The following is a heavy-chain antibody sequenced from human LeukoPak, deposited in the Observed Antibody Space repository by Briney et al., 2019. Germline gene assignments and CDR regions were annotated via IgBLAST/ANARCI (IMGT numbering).Heavy chain of an antibody. D-gene: IGHD4-23*01. J-gene: IGHJ4*02. CDR2: IRGSGDRT. V-gene: IGHV3-23*01. CDR3: AKATYGGNSVAPSDYFDY. Sequence: PGGSLRLSCAASGFTFSSYAMSWVRQAPGKGLEWVSAIRGSGDRTHYADSVKGRFTISRDNSKNTLYLQMNSLRAEDTAVYYCAKATYGGNSVAPSDYFDYWGQGTLVTVSS. CDR1: GFTFSSYA.